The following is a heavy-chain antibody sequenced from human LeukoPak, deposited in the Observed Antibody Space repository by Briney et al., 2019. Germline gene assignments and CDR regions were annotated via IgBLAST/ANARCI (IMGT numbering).Heavy chain of an antibody. J-gene: IGHJ4*02. CDR1: GYTLTELS. CDR3: AKSHHQGIVVVPGDY. V-gene: IGHV1-24*01. Sequence: GASVKVSCKVSGYTLTELSMHWVRQAPGKGLEWMGGFDPEDGETIYAQKFQGRVTITADESTSTAYMELSSLRSEDTAVYYCAKSHHQGIVVVPGDYWGQGTLVTVSS. D-gene: IGHD2-2*01. CDR2: FDPEDGET.